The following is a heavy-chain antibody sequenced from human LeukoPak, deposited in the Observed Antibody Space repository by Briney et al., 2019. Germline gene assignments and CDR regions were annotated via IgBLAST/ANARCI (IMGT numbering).Heavy chain of an antibody. D-gene: IGHD5-18*01. Sequence: SETLSLTCAAYGGSFSGYYWSWIRQPPGKGLEWIGEINHSGSTNYNPSLKSRVTISVDTSKNQFSLKLSSVTAADTAVYYCARLGRGYSYGQSGLDYWGQGTLVTVSS. CDR1: GGSFSGYY. J-gene: IGHJ4*02. V-gene: IGHV4-34*01. CDR3: ARLGRGYSYGQSGLDY. CDR2: INHSGST.